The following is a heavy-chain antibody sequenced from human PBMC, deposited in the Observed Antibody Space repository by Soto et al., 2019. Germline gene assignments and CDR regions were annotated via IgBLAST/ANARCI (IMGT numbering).Heavy chain of an antibody. V-gene: IGHV3-9*01. J-gene: IGHJ1*01. CDR3: AKARGSSTPAPGSY. Sequence: GGSLRLSCVVSGFTFDKYAMHWVRQAPGKGLEWVSGISWNSGRIEYADSVKGRFTTSRDNAKNSLYLQMNSLRADDTALYYCAKARGSSTPAPGSYWGQGTQVTVSS. D-gene: IGHD2-2*01. CDR2: ISWNSGRI. CDR1: GFTFDKYA.